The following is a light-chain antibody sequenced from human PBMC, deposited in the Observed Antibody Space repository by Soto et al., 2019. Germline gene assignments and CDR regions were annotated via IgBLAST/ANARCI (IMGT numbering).Light chain of an antibody. CDR2: DAS. CDR3: QQNNSYSQT. J-gene: IGKJ1*01. CDR1: QSISSW. V-gene: IGKV1-5*01. Sequence: DIQMTQSPSTLSASVGDRVTITCRASQSISSWLAWYQQKPGKVPKLLIYDASSLESGVPSRFSGSGSGTEFTLNISSLQPDDFATYYCQQNNSYSQTSGQGTKV.